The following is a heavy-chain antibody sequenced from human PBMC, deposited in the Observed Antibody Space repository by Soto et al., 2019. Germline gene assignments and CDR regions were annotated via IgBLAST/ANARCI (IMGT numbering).Heavy chain of an antibody. CDR2: IHYSGST. Sequence: SETLSLTCTVSVGSISSYYWSWIRQPPGKGLEWIGYIHYSGSTNYNPSLKSRVTISLDTSKKQFSLKLSSVTAADTAVYYCASNGYDYPNWFDPWGQGTLVTVSS. CDR1: VGSISSYY. V-gene: IGHV4-59*01. D-gene: IGHD3-22*01. J-gene: IGHJ5*02. CDR3: ASNGYDYPNWFDP.